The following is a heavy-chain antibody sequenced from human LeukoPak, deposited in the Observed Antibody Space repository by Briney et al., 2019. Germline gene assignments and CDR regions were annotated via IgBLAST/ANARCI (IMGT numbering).Heavy chain of an antibody. Sequence: KTSETLSLTCTVSGGSISSYYWSWIRQPPGKGLEWIGYIYYSGSTNYNPSLKSRVTISVYTSKNQFSLKLSSVTAADTAVYYCTRGSIAYYYMDVWGKGTTVTISS. D-gene: IGHD3-22*01. CDR1: GGSISSYY. CDR2: IYYSGST. J-gene: IGHJ6*03. V-gene: IGHV4-59*01. CDR3: TRGSIAYYYMDV.